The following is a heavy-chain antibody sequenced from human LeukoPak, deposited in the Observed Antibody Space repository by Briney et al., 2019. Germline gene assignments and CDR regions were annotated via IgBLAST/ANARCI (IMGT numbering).Heavy chain of an antibody. Sequence: SETLSLTCTVSGGSISSYYWSWIRQPPGKGLEWIGYIYYSGSTNYNPSLKSRVTISVDTSKNQFSLKLSSVTAADTAVYYCARHRRRVLRYFDWLFDAFDIWGQGTMVTVSS. V-gene: IGHV4-59*08. CDR1: GGSISSYY. D-gene: IGHD3-9*01. J-gene: IGHJ3*02. CDR2: IYYSGST. CDR3: ARHRRRVLRYFDWLFDAFDI.